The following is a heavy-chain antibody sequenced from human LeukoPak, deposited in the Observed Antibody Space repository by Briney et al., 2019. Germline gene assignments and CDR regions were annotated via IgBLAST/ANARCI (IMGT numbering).Heavy chain of an antibody. Sequence: ASVKVSCKASGYTFTRYDINWVRQATGQGLEWMGWMNPNSGNTGYAQKFQGRVTMTRNTSISTAYMELSSLRSEDTAVYYCAREDRSSWYIPYYYYGMDVWGQGTTVTVSS. CDR3: AREDRSSWYIPYYYYGMDV. J-gene: IGHJ6*02. V-gene: IGHV1-8*01. CDR2: MNPNSGNT. CDR1: GYTFTRYD. D-gene: IGHD6-13*01.